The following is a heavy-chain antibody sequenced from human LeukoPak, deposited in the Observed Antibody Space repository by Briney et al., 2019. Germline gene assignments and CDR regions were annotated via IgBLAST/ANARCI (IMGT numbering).Heavy chain of an antibody. CDR1: GYTFDNFY. CDR3: ARDEGSTYNQLDF. D-gene: IGHD1-14*01. Sequence: GASVNVSCKASGYTFDNFYIHWVRQAPGQGPEWMGWINGNDGSTKYAQKFQGRVTMTRVTAISTVYVDLSGLRPDDTAIYYCARDEGSTYNQLDFWGQGTLVTVSS. CDR2: INGNDGST. V-gene: IGHV1-2*02. J-gene: IGHJ4*02.